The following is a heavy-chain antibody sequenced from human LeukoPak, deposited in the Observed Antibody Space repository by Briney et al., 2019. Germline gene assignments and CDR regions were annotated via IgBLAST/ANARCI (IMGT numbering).Heavy chain of an antibody. CDR2: ISAYNGNT. J-gene: IGHJ4*02. V-gene: IGHV1-18*01. CDR1: GYTFTSYG. D-gene: IGHD3-9*01. CDR3: ARSAGLRYFAPQDY. Sequence: ASVKVSCKASGYTFTSYGISWVRQAPGQGLEWMGWISAYNGNTNYAQKLQGRVTMTTDTSTSTAYMELRSLRSDDTAGYYCARSAGLRYFAPQDYWGQGTLVTVSS.